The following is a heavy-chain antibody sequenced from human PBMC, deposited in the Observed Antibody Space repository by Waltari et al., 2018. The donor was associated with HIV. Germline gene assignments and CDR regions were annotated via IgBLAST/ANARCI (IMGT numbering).Heavy chain of an antibody. V-gene: IGHV3-74*01. CDR3: ARMTSPYFIDY. CDR2: IDQEGSRI. D-gene: IGHD2-21*02. Sequence: EVQLVESGGGLVRPGLSLRLSCAASGFSFRTYWMHWVRQVPGKGPVCVSRIDQEGSRISYADSVKGRFTISRDNARNILYLQMNSLRVEDTAVYYCARMTSPYFIDYWGLGTLVTVSS. CDR1: GFSFRTYW. J-gene: IGHJ4*02.